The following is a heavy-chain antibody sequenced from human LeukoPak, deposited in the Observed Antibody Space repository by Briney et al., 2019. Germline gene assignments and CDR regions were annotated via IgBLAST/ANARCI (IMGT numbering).Heavy chain of an antibody. CDR1: GGSISSYY. V-gene: IGHV4-4*07. J-gene: IGHJ4*02. CDR2: IYTSGST. Sequence: PSETLSLTCTVSGGSISSYYWSWIRQPAGKGLEWIGRIYTSGSTNYNPSLKSRVTMSVDTSKNQFSLKVSSVTAADTAVYYCARGKVDGAVDYVTSWGQGTLVTVSS. CDR3: ARGKVDGAVDYVTS. D-gene: IGHD4-17*01.